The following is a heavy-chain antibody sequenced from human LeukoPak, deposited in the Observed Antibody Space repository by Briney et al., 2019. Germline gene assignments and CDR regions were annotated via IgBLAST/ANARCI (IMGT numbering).Heavy chain of an antibody. D-gene: IGHD2-15*01. J-gene: IGHJ4*02. CDR3: ARDLLLGYCSGGGCSD. CDR2: INHSGST. CDR1: GGSFSGYY. Sequence: SETLSLTCAVYGGSFSGYYWSWIRQPPGKGLEWIGEINHSGSTNYNPSLKSRVTISVDTSKNQFSLKLSSVTAADTAVYYCARDLLLGYCSGGGCSDWGQGTLVTVSS. V-gene: IGHV4-34*01.